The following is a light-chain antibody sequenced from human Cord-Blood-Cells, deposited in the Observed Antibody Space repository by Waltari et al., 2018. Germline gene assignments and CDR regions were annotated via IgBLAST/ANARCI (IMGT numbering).Light chain of an antibody. CDR3: QQYNNWPPYT. Sequence: EIVMTQSPATLSVSPGERATLPCRASQSVSSNLARYQQKPGQAPRLLIYGASTRATGIPARFSGSGYGTEFTLTISSLQSEDFAVYYCQQYNNWPPYTFGQGTKLEIK. J-gene: IGKJ2*01. CDR1: QSVSSN. V-gene: IGKV3-15*01. CDR2: GAS.